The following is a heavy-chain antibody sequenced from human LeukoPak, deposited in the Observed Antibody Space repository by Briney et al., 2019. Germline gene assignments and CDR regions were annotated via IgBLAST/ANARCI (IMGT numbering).Heavy chain of an antibody. V-gene: IGHV4-59*01. Sequence: SETLALTCTVSGGSISSYYWSWIRQPPGKGLEWIGDIYYSGSTNYNPSLKSRVTISVDTSKNQFSLKLSSVTAADTAVYYCARVTVAGEADYWGQGTLVTASS. D-gene: IGHD6-19*01. CDR3: ARVTVAGEADY. CDR2: IYYSGST. J-gene: IGHJ4*02. CDR1: GGSISSYY.